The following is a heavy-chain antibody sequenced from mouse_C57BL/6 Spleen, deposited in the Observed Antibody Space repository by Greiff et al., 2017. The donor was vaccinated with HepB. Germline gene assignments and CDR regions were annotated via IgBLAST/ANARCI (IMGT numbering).Heavy chain of an antibody. CDR2: IRVKSDNYAT. V-gene: IGHV6-3*01. CDR1: GFTFSNYW. J-gene: IGHJ4*01. D-gene: IGHD1-1*01. Sequence: EVQLVESGGGLVQPGGSMKLSCVASGFTFSNYWMNWVRQSPEKGLEWVAQIRVKSDNYATHYAESVKGRFTISRDDSKSSVYLQMNNLRAEDTGIYYCTGPYYYGSSWDYYAMDYWGQGTSVTVSS. CDR3: TGPYYYGSSWDYYAMDY.